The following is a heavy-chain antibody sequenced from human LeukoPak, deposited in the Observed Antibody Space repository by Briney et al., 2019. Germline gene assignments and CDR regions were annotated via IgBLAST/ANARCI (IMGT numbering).Heavy chain of an antibody. J-gene: IGHJ4*02. CDR2: ISYDGSNK. Sequence: GGSLRLSCAASGFTFSSYAMHWVRQAPCKGLEWVAVISYDGSNKYYADSVKGRFTISRDNSKNTLYLQMNSLRAEDTAVYYCARDREGSQYYDSSGYLDYWGQGTLVTVSS. V-gene: IGHV3-30*04. CDR3: ARDREGSQYYDSSGYLDY. D-gene: IGHD3-22*01. CDR1: GFTFSSYA.